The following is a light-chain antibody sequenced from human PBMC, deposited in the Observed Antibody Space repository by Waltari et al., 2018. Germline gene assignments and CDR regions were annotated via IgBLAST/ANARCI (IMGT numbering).Light chain of an antibody. CDR3: QQRSRWPMT. CDR2: DAS. J-gene: IGKJ2*01. V-gene: IGKV3-11*01. Sequence: EVVLTQSPATLSLSPGARATLFCRASQSVSRYLAWYQQKPGQAPRLLIYDASNEAAGVPARFSGSGSGTDYSLTISSLEPEDFAVYYCQQRSRWPMTFGQGTKLEIK. CDR1: QSVSRY.